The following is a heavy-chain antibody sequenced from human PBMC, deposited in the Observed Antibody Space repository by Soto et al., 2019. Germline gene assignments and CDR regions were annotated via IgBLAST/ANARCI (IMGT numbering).Heavy chain of an antibody. Sequence: SLRLSCAASGFTFDDYAMHRVRQAPGKGLEWVSGISWNSGSIGYADSVKGRFTISRDNAKNSLYLQMNSLRAEDTALYYCAKGLQIYCSGGSCSFDYWGQGTLVTVSS. CDR1: GFTFDDYA. J-gene: IGHJ4*02. D-gene: IGHD2-15*01. V-gene: IGHV3-9*01. CDR2: ISWNSGSI. CDR3: AKGLQIYCSGGSCSFDY.